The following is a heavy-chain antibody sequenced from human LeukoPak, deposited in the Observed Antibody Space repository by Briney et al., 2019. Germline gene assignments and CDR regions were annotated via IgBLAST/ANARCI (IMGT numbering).Heavy chain of an antibody. Sequence: SETLSLTCTVSGGSISSNSFYGGWIRQPPGKGLEWIGSIYYSGSTYYNPSLKSRVTISVDTSKNQFSLKLSSVTAADTAMYYCATGIVAASIYFFDYWGQGTLVTVSS. CDR2: IYYSGST. CDR3: ATGIVAASIYFFDY. J-gene: IGHJ4*02. CDR1: GGSISSNSFY. V-gene: IGHV4-39*01. D-gene: IGHD2-2*01.